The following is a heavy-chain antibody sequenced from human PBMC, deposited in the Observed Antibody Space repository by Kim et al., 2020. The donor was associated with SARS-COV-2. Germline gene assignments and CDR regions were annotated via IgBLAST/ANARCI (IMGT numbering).Heavy chain of an antibody. V-gene: IGHV1-69*04. J-gene: IGHJ4*02. CDR2: IIPILGIA. Sequence: SVKVSCKASGGTFSSYAISWVRQAPGQGLEWMGRIIPILGIANYAQKFQGRVTITADKSTSTAYMELSSLRSEDTAVYYCARVGTEGGYDYWGQGTLVTVSS. CDR3: ARVGTEGGYDY. D-gene: IGHD5-12*01. CDR1: GGTFSSYA.